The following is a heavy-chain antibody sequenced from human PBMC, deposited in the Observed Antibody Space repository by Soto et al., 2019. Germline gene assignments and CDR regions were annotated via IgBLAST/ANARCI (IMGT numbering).Heavy chain of an antibody. CDR3: ARGDCVGGTCYSLAGSFYYYMDV. CDR1: GFTFSNYW. J-gene: IGHJ6*03. V-gene: IGHV3-74*02. CDR2: INSDGSVS. Sequence: EVQLLESGGGLVQPGGSLRLSCEASGFTFSNYWMYWVRQAPGKGLEWVSRINSDGSVSSYADSVKGRLSISRDNVKNTLYLQMDSLRAEDTALYYCARGDCVGGTCYSLAGSFYYYMDVWGKGTTVTVFS. D-gene: IGHD2-15*01.